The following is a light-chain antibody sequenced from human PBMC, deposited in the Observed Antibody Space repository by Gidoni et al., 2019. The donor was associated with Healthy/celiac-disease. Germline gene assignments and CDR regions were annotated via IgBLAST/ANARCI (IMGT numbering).Light chain of an antibody. J-gene: IGKJ1*01. CDR1: QSVSSN. V-gene: IGKV3-15*01. Sequence: EIVMTHSTATLSVSPGERATLSCRASQSVSSNLAWYQQKPGQAPRLLIYGAATRATGIPARFSGSGSWTEFTLTISSLQSEDFAVYYCQQYNNWPPWTFGQGTKVEIK. CDR2: GAA. CDR3: QQYNNWPPWT.